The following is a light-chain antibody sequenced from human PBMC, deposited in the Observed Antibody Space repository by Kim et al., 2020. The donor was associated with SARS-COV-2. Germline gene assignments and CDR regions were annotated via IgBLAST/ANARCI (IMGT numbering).Light chain of an antibody. CDR2: WAS. CDR3: QQYYSTPIT. Sequence: DIVMTQSPDSLAVSLGERATINCKSSQSVLYSSNNKNYLAWYQQKPGQPPKLLIYWASTRESGVPDRCSGSGSGPDFTLTISSLQAEDVAVYYCQQYYSTPITFGQGTRLEIK. V-gene: IGKV4-1*01. J-gene: IGKJ5*01. CDR1: QSVLYSSNNKNY.